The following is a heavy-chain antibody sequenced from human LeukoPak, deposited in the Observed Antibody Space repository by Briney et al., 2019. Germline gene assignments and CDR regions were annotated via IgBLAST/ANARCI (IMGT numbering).Heavy chain of an antibody. V-gene: IGHV4-4*07. Sequence: KTSETLSLTCTVSGDSISDYYWSWIRQPAGGGLEWIGRIYTTEKTDYNPSLKSRVTISVDTSKNQFSLKLSSVTAADTAVYYCARDRSSSYAFDIWGQGTMVTVSS. CDR1: GDSISDYY. J-gene: IGHJ3*02. CDR3: ARDRSSSYAFDI. D-gene: IGHD6-6*01. CDR2: IYTTEKT.